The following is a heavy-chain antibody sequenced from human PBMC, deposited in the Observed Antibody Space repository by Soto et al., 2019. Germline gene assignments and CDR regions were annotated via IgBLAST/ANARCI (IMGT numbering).Heavy chain of an antibody. CDR3: ARDDIVVVVAATHNYYYGMDV. D-gene: IGHD2-15*01. Sequence: QVQLVQSGAEVKKPGSSVKVSCKASGGTFSSYAISWVRQAPGQGLEWMGGIIPIFGTANYAQKFQGRVTITADESTSTAYMELSRLRSEDTAVYYCARDDIVVVVAATHNYYYGMDVWGQGTTVTVSS. CDR2: IIPIFGTA. CDR1: GGTFSSYA. J-gene: IGHJ6*02. V-gene: IGHV1-69*12.